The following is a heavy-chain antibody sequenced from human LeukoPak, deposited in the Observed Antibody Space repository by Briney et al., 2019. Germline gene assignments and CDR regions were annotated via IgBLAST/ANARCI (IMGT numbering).Heavy chain of an antibody. Sequence: KPSETLSHTRTVSGGSISSYYWSWIRQPPGKGLEWIGYIYYSGSTNYNPSLKSRVTISVDTSKNQFSLKLSSVTAADTAVYYCARVPHFGDYGWSDPWGQGTLVTVSS. J-gene: IGHJ5*02. CDR2: IYYSGST. CDR1: GGSISSYY. D-gene: IGHD4-17*01. CDR3: ARVPHFGDYGWSDP. V-gene: IGHV4-59*01.